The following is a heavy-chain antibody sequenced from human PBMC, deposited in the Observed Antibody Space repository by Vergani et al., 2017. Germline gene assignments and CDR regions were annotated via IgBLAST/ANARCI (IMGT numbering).Heavy chain of an antibody. CDR3: ARVPIWFGATDC. V-gene: IGHV4-34*01. J-gene: IGHJ4*02. D-gene: IGHD3-10*01. CDR2: INHSGST. CDR1: GGSFSGYY. Sequence: QVQLQQWGAGLLKPSETLSLTCAVYGGSFSGYYWSWIRQPPGKGLEWIGEINHSGSTNYNPSLKSRVTISVDTSKNQFSLKLSSVTAADTAVYYCARVPIWFGATDCWGQGTLVTVSS.